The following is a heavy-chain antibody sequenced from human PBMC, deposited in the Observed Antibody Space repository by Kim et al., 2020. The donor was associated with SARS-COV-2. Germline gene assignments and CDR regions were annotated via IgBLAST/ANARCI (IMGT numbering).Heavy chain of an antibody. V-gene: IGHV1-69*13. D-gene: IGHD3-10*01. J-gene: IGHJ6*02. CDR2: IIPIFGTA. CDR1: GGTFSSYA. CDR3: ARGGTPLGSGSYYPYYYGMDV. Sequence: SVKVSCKASGGTFSSYAISWVRQAPGQGLEWMGGIIPIFGTANYAQKFQGRVTITADESTSTAYMELSSLRSEDTAVYYCARGGTPLGSGSYYPYYYGMDVWGQGTTVTVSS.